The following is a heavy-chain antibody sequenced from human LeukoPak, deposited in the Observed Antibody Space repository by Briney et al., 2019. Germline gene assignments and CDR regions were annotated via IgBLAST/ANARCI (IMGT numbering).Heavy chain of an antibody. CDR1: GDSISSSSYY. CDR3: ASGIRED. V-gene: IGHV4-39*01. Sequence: SETLSLTCTVSGDSISSSSYYWGWIRQPPGKGLEWIGSLYYSGSTYYNPSLKSRVTISADTSQNQFSLRLTSVTAADTAVYYCASGIREDWGQGTLVTVSS. J-gene: IGHJ4*02. D-gene: IGHD1-14*01. CDR2: LYYSGST.